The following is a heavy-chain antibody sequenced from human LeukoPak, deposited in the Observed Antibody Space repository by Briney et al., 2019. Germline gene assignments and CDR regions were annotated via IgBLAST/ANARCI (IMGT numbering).Heavy chain of an antibody. CDR2: IRYDGSNK. CDR1: GFTFSSYG. D-gene: IGHD4-17*01. J-gene: IGHJ4*02. CDR3: ARDPSDYGDRFDY. Sequence: PGGSLRLSCAASGFTFSSYGMHWVRQAPGKGLEWVAFIRYDGSNKYYADSVKGRFTISRDNSKNTLYLQMNSLRAEDTAVYYCARDPSDYGDRFDYWGQGTLVTVSS. V-gene: IGHV3-30*02.